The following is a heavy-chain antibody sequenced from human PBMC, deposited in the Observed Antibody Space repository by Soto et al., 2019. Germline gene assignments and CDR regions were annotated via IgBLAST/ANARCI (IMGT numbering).Heavy chain of an antibody. D-gene: IGHD6-13*01. J-gene: IGHJ4*02. CDR3: ARVRTSSSSWSRPLDY. Sequence: QVQLQQWGAGLLKPSETLSLTCAFYGGSVSDYYWSWNRQPPGEGLEWIGEINHSAGSNYTPSLKSLVTIFVDTFMNQFSLKLSSVTAADTAVYFCARVRTSSSSWSRPLDYWGQGTMVIVSS. V-gene: IGHV4-34*01. CDR2: INHSAGS. CDR1: GGSVSDYY.